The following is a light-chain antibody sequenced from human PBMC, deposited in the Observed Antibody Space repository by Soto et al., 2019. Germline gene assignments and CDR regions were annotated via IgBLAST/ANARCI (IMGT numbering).Light chain of an antibody. V-gene: IGKV1-5*03. CDR1: RSISDW. J-gene: IGKJ1*01. Sequence: DIQMTQSPSTLSASVGDRVTITCRASRSISDWLAWYQQNPGKAPKVLIYKGSFLENGVPSRFSGSGSGTEFTLTIDSLQPDDFATYYCHQYNSYPWTFGQGTKVEIK. CDR3: HQYNSYPWT. CDR2: KGS.